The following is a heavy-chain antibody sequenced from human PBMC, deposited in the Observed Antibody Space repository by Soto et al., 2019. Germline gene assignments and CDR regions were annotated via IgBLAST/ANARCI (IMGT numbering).Heavy chain of an antibody. V-gene: IGHV1-46*01. Sequence: ASVKVSCKASGYTFTPHHMHWVRQAPGQGPEWMGIFNPSDGSTNYAQKFQGRVTMTRDTSTSTVYMELSSLRSEDTAVYYCASSGRIGYNLWEYFAYWGQRTLVAVSS. J-gene: IGHJ4*02. D-gene: IGHD5-12*01. CDR1: GYTFTPHH. CDR3: ASSGRIGYNLWEYFAY. CDR2: FNPSDGST.